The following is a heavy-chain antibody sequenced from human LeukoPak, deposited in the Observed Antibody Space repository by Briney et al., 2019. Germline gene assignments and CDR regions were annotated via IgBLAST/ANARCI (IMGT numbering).Heavy chain of an antibody. CDR1: GGSISSGGYY. D-gene: IGHD2-2*01. J-gene: IGHJ4*02. CDR2: IYYSGST. V-gene: IGHV4-31*03. Sequence: PSETLSLTCTVSGGSISSGGYYWSWIRQHPGKGLEWIGYIYYSGSTYYNPSLKSRVTISVDTSKNQFPLKLSSLTAADTAVYYCARASVVPAAYDYWGQGTLVTVSS. CDR3: ARASVVPAAYDY.